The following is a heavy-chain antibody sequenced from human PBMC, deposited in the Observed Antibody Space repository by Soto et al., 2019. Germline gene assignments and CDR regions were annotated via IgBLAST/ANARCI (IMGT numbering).Heavy chain of an antibody. V-gene: IGHV1-2*04. CDR1: GYTFTGYY. Sequence: QVQLVQSGAEVKKPGASVKVSCKASGYTFTGYYMHWVRQAPGQGLEWMGWINPNSGGTNYAQKFQGWVTITRDTSISTAYMEMSRLRSDDTAVYYCATQRDYGDYGAFDYWGQGTLVTVSS. CDR2: INPNSGGT. CDR3: ATQRDYGDYGAFDY. D-gene: IGHD4-17*01. J-gene: IGHJ4*02.